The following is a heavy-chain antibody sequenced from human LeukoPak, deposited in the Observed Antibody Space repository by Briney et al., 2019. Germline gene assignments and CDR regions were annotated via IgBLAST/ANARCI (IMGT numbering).Heavy chain of an antibody. V-gene: IGHV3-53*01. Sequence: GGSLRLSCAASGFTVSSNYMSWVRQAPGEGLEWVSVIYSGGSTYYADSVKGRFTISRDNSKNTLYLQMNSLRAEDTAVYYCARDRRGGSGYRDYWGQGTLVTVSS. CDR3: ARDRRGGSGYRDY. CDR1: GFTVSSNY. CDR2: IYSGGST. D-gene: IGHD5-12*01. J-gene: IGHJ4*02.